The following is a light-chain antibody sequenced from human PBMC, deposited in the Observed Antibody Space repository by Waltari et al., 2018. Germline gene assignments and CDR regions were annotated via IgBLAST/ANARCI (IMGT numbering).Light chain of an antibody. Sequence: AIQMTQSPSSLSASVGDRVTITCRASQGIRNDLGWYQQRPGKAPMLLIYDASSLQTGVPSRFSGSGSGTGFILTISSLQPEDFGTYYCLQDYSYPWTFGQGTKVEVK. V-gene: IGKV1-6*01. J-gene: IGKJ1*01. CDR1: QGIRND. CDR2: DAS. CDR3: LQDYSYPWT.